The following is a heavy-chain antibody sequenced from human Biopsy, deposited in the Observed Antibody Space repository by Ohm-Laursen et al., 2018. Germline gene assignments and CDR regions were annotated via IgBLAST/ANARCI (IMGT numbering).Heavy chain of an antibody. CDR3: ATELLPPGVGGPWLDS. D-gene: IGHD3-16*01. CDR1: GFTFDDYA. V-gene: IGHV3-9*01. Sequence: SLRLSCAAFGFTFDDYAMHWVRQAPAKGLEWVSGITGSGGSTYYTDSVKGRFTISRDNAKNSLYLQMNSLRAADTAIYYCATELLPPGVGGPWLDSWGQGTPVTVSS. J-gene: IGHJ5*01. CDR2: ITGSGGST.